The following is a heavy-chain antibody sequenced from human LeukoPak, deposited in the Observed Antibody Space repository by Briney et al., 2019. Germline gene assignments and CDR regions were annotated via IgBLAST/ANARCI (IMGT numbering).Heavy chain of an antibody. V-gene: IGHV4-39*01. CDR2: IYYSGST. CDR1: GGSISSGNYY. J-gene: IGHJ4*02. CDR3: ARQQLATSGSVSFDY. Sequence: SETLSLTCTVSGGSISSGNYYWGWIRQPPGKGLEWIGSIYYSGSTYYNPSLKSRVTISVDTAKNQFSLKLSSVTAADTAVYYCARQQLATSGSVSFDYWSQGTQVTVSS. D-gene: IGHD6-13*01.